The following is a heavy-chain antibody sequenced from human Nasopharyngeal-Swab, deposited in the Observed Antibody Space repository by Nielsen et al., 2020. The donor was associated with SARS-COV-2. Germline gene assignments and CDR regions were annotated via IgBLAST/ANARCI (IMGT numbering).Heavy chain of an antibody. V-gene: IGHV3-11*05. CDR2: ISSSSYT. D-gene: IGHD3-3*01. Sequence: GESLKISCAASGFTFSDYYMSWIRQAPGKGLEWVSYISSSSYTNYADSVKGRFTISRDNAQNSLYLQMNSLRAEDTAVYYCARVEETIFGGEYFDLWGRGTMVTVSS. CDR1: GFTFSDYY. J-gene: IGHJ2*01. CDR3: ARVEETIFGGEYFDL.